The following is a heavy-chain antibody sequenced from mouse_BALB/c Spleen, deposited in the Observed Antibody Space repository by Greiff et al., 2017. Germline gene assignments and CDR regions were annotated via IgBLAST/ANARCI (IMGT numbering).Heavy chain of an antibody. CDR3: ASTPAYYRYDDAMDY. V-gene: IGHV3-6*02. D-gene: IGHD2-14*01. CDR1: GYSITSGYY. J-gene: IGHJ4*01. CDR2: ISYDGSN. Sequence: DVKLQESGPGLVKPSQSLSLTCSVTGYSITSGYYWNWIRQFPGNKLEWMGYISYDGSNNYNPSLKNRISITRDTSKNQFFLKLNSVTTEDTATYYCASTPAYYRYDDAMDYWGQGTSVTVSS.